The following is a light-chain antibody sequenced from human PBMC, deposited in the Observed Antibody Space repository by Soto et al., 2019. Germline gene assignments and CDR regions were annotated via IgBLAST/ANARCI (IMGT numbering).Light chain of an antibody. CDR1: SSDVGGYKY. Sequence: QSALTQPASVSGSPGQSITISCTGISSDVGGYKYVSWYQQHPGKAPKLMIYDVSNRPSGVSNRFSGSKSSNTASLTISGLQAEDEADYYCSSYTSSSTVVFGGGTKVTVL. J-gene: IGLJ2*01. CDR2: DVS. V-gene: IGLV2-14*01. CDR3: SSYTSSSTVV.